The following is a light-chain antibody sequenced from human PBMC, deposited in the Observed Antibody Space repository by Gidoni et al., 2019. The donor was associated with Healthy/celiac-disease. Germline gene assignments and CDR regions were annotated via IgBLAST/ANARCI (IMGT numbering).Light chain of an antibody. CDR2: GAS. V-gene: IGKV3-20*01. J-gene: IGKJ1*01. CDR1: QSVSSSY. CDR3: QQYGSSPWT. Sequence: EIVLTQSPGTLSLSPGERATLSCNASQSVSSSYLAWYQQKPGQAPRLLIYGASSRATGIPDRFSGSGSGTDFTLTIIRLEPEDFAVYYCQQYGSSPWTFGQGTKVEIK.